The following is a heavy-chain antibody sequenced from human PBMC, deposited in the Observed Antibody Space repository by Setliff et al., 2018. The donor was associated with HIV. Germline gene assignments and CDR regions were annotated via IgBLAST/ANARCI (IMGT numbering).Heavy chain of an antibody. CDR3: ARVALSVTRTSRRAFDI. J-gene: IGHJ3*02. CDR1: GFTFYDYA. D-gene: IGHD2-8*01. Sequence: GSLRLSCAASGFTFYDYAMHWVRQAPGKGLEWIGSICGTWKTYYNPSLKSRVTISVDTSKNELSLNLRSVTAADTAVYYCARVALSVTRTSRRAFDIWGPGTMVTVSS. CDR2: ICGTWKT. V-gene: IGHV4-38-2*01.